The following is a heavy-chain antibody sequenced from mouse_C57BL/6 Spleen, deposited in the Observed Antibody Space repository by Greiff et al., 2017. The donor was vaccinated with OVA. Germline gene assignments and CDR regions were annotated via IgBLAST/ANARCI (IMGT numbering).Heavy chain of an antibody. J-gene: IGHJ2*01. CDR2: ISSGGSYT. Sequence: EVQGVESGGDLVKPGGSLKLSCAASGFTFSSYGMSWVRQTPDKRLEWVATISSGGSYTYYPDSVKGRFTISRDNAKNTLYLQMSSLKSEDTAMYYCARHEDGNYKDYFDYWGQGTTLTVSS. CDR1: GFTFSSYG. D-gene: IGHD2-1*01. CDR3: ARHEDGNYKDYFDY. V-gene: IGHV5-6*01.